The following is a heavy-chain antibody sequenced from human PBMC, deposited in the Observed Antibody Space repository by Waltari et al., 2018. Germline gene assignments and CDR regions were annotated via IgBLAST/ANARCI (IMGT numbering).Heavy chain of an antibody. CDR1: GFTFTTYW. V-gene: IGHV3-74*01. CDR3: TTSHNYTTFDI. CDR2: ISSDGNIA. J-gene: IGHJ3*02. D-gene: IGHD3-3*01. Sequence: EVQVVESGGGLAQPGGSLRLSCAASGFTFTTYWMHWVRHAPGKGLVWVSHISSDGNIANYADSVKGRFTISRDNAKNTLFLQMNSLRVEDTAVYYCTTSHNYTTFDIWGQGTVVTVSS.